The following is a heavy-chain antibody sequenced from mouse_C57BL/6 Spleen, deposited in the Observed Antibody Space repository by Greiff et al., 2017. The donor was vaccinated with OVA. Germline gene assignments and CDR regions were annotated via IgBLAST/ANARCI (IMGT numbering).Heavy chain of an antibody. CDR3: ARHEAYYSISAWFAY. CDR1: GYTFTEYT. J-gene: IGHJ3*01. CDR2: FYPGSGSI. Sequence: VMLMESGAELVKPGASVKLSCKASGYTFTEYTIHWVKQRSGQGLEWIGWFYPGSGSIKYNEKFKDKATLTADKSSSTVYMELSRLTSEDSAVYFGARHEAYYSISAWFAYWGQGTLVTVSA. V-gene: IGHV1-62-2*01. D-gene: IGHD2-5*01.